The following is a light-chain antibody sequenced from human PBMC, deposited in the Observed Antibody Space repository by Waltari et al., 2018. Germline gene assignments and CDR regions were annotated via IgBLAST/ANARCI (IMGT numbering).Light chain of an antibody. CDR3: QQFDSYPVT. CDR2: KAS. J-gene: IGKJ2*01. CDR1: QSISTS. V-gene: IGKV1-5*03. Sequence: DIQMTQSPSTLSASVGDRVTITCRASQSISTSLAWYQQRPGKAPKLLIYKASTLENEVPSRFSGSGSGTEFTHTINSLQPDDFATYYCQQFDSYPVTFGQGTKVEIK.